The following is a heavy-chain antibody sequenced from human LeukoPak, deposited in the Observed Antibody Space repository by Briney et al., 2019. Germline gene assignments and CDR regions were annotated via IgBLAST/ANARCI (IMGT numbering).Heavy chain of an antibody. CDR1: GGSFSGYY. V-gene: IGHV4-34*01. CDR2: INHSGST. CDR3: ARIYYDFWSGRPYYYYYMDV. D-gene: IGHD3-3*01. Sequence: SETLSLTCAVYGGSFSGYYWSWIRQPPGKGLEWIGEINHSGSTNYNPSLKSRVTISVDTSKNQFSLKLSSVTAADTAVYYCARIYYDFWSGRPYYYYYMDVWGKGTTVTVSS. J-gene: IGHJ6*03.